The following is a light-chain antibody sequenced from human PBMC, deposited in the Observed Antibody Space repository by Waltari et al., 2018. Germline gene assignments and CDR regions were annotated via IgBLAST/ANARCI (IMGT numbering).Light chain of an antibody. CDR1: QSISSY. CDR2: AAS. CDR3: QQSYSTPQT. Sequence: DIQMTQSPSSLSASVGDRVTITCRASQSISSYLNWYQQKPGKGPKLLSYAASSLQSGVPSRFSGSGSGTDFTLTISSLQPEDFATYYCQQSYSTPQTFGQGTKVEIK. J-gene: IGKJ1*01. V-gene: IGKV1-39*01.